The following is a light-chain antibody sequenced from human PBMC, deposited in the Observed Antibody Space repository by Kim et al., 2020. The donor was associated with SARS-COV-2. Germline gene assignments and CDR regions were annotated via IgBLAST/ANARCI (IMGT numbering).Light chain of an antibody. V-gene: IGLV3-21*01. J-gene: IGLJ1*01. CDR2: FNN. CDR3: QVWDSSSDRYV. CDR1: KIGPKR. Sequence: PRQPARITCGADKIGPKRVHWYHQKPGQAPVLVMSFNNDRPSGTPERFSGSNSGNTATLIITGVEAADEADYYCQVWDSSSDRYVFGTGTQLTVL.